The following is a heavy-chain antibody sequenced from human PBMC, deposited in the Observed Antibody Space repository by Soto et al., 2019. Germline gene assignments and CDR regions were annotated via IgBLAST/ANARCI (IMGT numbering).Heavy chain of an antibody. CDR2: IHVTGYT. V-gene: IGHV4-30-2*01. Sequence: TWSLSRTCSGGSLTTGSYSLRWIRHAPGKGLEWIGNIHVTGYTAFSPSLKRRVPLSVDTSKNQFSLNVNSVTAADKGVYLFARGRALRPKGPLPLAFWGQGPLVTVS. J-gene: IGHJ4*02. CDR1: GGSLTTGSYS. CDR3: ARGRALRPKGPLPLAF.